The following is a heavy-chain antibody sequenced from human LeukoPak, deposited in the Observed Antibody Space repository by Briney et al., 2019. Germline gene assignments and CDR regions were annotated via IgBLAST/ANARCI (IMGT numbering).Heavy chain of an antibody. J-gene: IGHJ4*02. D-gene: IGHD3-10*01. Sequence: SETLSLTRTVSGGSISNYYWSWIRQPPGKGLEWIGYIYYSGTTYYNPSLKSRVTISLDMSSNHFSLKLSSVTAADTAVYYCARGPNYYNSFDSWGQGTLVTVSS. V-gene: IGHV4-59*01. CDR1: GGSISNYY. CDR2: IYYSGTT. CDR3: ARGPNYYNSFDS.